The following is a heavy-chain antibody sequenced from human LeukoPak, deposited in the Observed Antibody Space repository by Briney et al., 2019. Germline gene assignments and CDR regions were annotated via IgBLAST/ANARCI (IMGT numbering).Heavy chain of an antibody. D-gene: IGHD4-11*01. Sequence: GASVKVSCKASGGTFSSYAISWVRQAPGQGLEWMGGIIPIFGTANYAQKFQGRVTITADKSTSTAYMELSSLRSEDTAVYYCARENSNYVYYFDYWGQGTLVTVSS. CDR2: IIPIFGTA. CDR3: ARENSNYVYYFDY. V-gene: IGHV1-69*06. CDR1: GGTFSSYA. J-gene: IGHJ4*02.